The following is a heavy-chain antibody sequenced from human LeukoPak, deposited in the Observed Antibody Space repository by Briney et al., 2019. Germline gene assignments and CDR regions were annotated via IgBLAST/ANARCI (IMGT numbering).Heavy chain of an antibody. D-gene: IGHD5-18*01. V-gene: IGHV3-23*01. CDR1: GFTFSTYA. J-gene: IGHJ4*02. CDR2: ISGSGGST. Sequence: GGSLRLSCAASGFTFSTYAMSWVRQSPGKGLEWVSAISGSGGSTYYADSVKGRLTISRDNSKNTLYLQMNSLRAEDTAVYYCAKEGYRYGYAIDYWGQGTLVTVSS. CDR3: AKEGYRYGYAIDY.